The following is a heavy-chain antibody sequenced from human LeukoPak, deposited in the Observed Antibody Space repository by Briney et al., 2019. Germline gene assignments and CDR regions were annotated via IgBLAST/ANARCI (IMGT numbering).Heavy chain of an antibody. J-gene: IGHJ4*02. Sequence: GGSLRLSCAASGFTFSSYSMNWVRQAPGKGLEWVSYISSSSSTIYYADSVKGRFTISRDNAKNSLYLQMNSLRAEDTAVYYCARVPLYGSGSYYFDYWGQGTLVTVSS. CDR1: GFTFSSYS. CDR3: ARVPLYGSGSYYFDY. D-gene: IGHD3-10*01. V-gene: IGHV3-48*04. CDR2: ISSSSSTI.